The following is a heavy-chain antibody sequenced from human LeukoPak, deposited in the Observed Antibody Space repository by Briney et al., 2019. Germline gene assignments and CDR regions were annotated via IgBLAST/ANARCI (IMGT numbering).Heavy chain of an antibody. CDR2: IYPSDSDT. J-gene: IGHJ4*02. CDR3: ASECSSSSLGDH. Sequence: GESLKISCTVSGYTFSSYWIGWIRHLPGKGLEWVGIIYPSDSDTRYSPSFQGQVSISADKSISTAYLQWSSLKASDAAMYYCASECSSSSLGDHWGQGTLVTV. V-gene: IGHV5-51*01. CDR1: GYTFSSYW. D-gene: IGHD6-6*01.